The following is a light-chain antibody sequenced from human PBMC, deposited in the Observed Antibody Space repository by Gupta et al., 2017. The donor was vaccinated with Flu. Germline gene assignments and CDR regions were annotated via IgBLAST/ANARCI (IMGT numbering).Light chain of an antibody. V-gene: IGLV1-47*01. CDR2: RNN. Sequence: QSVLTQPPSASGTPGQRVTISCSGSSSNIGSNYVYWYQQLPGTAPKLLIYRNNQRPSGAPDRFSGSKSGTSASLAISGLRSEDEADYYCAAWDDSLSGPGVFGGGTKLTVL. CDR3: AAWDDSLSGPGV. J-gene: IGLJ3*02. CDR1: SSNIGSNY.